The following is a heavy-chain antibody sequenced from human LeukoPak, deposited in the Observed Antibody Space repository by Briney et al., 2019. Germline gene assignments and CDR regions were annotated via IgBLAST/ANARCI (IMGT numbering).Heavy chain of an antibody. CDR2: INWNGGST. D-gene: IGHD5-18*01. J-gene: IGHJ6*03. CDR1: GFTFDDYG. V-gene: IGHV3-20*04. CDR3: ARRRRGYSYGTDYYYMDV. Sequence: GGSLRLSCAASGFTFDDYGMSWVRQAPGKGLEWVSGINWNGGSTGYADSVKGRFTISRDNAKNSLYLQMNSLRAEDTASYYCARRRRGYSYGTDYYYMDVWGKGTTVTVSS.